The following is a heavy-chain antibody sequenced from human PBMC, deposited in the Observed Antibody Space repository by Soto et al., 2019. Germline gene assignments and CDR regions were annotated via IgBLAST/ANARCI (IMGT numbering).Heavy chain of an antibody. CDR2: IYYSGST. CDR1: GGSVSSGSYD. V-gene: IGHV4-61*01. J-gene: IGHJ6*02. Sequence: SETLSLTCTVSGGSVSSGSYDWSWIRQPPGKGLEWIGYIYYSGSTNYNPSLKSRVTISVDTSKNQFSLKLSSVTAADTAVYYCARADYYDSSGYYGGYYYYGMDVWGQGTTVTVSS. CDR3: ARADYYDSSGYYGGYYYYGMDV. D-gene: IGHD3-22*01.